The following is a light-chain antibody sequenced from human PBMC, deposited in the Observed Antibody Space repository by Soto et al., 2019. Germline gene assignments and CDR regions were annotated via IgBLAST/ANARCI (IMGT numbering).Light chain of an antibody. V-gene: IGLV2-23*01. Sequence: QSVLTQPASVSGTPGQSITISCTGSNSDVGIYDFVSWYQHHPGRAPKLIVSEVSHRPSGVSNRFSGSKSGNTASLTISGLQSEDEADYYCCAFVRSNALLFGGGTKLTVL. CDR2: EVS. CDR1: NSDVGIYDF. J-gene: IGLJ2*01. CDR3: CAFVRSNALL.